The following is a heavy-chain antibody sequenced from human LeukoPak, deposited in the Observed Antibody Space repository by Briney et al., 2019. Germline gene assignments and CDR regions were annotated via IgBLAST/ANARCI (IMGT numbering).Heavy chain of an antibody. CDR1: GYTFTGYY. Sequence: ASVKVSCKASGYTFTGYYMHWVRQAPGQGLEWMGWINPNSGGTNYAQKVQGRVTMTRDTSISTAYMELSRLRSDDTAVYYCARDRYSSSPPFDYWGQGTLVTVSS. J-gene: IGHJ4*02. CDR3: ARDRYSSSPPFDY. D-gene: IGHD6-6*01. CDR2: INPNSGGT. V-gene: IGHV1-2*02.